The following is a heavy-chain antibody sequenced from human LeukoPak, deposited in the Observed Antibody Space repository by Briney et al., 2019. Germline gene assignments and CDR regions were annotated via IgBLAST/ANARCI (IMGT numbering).Heavy chain of an antibody. CDR1: GYTFTGYY. J-gene: IGHJ4*02. Sequence: ASVKVSCKASGYTFTGYYMHWVRQAPGQGLEWMGWINPNSGGTKYTQKFQGRVTMTRDTSISTAYMELSRLRSDDTAVYYCARDSYSSSWPYDYWGQGTLVTVSS. CDR3: ARDSYSSSWPYDY. CDR2: INPNSGGT. V-gene: IGHV1-2*02. D-gene: IGHD6-13*01.